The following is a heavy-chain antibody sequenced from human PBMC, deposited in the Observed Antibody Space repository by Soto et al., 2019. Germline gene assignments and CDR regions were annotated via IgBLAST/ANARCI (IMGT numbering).Heavy chain of an antibody. CDR2: LTPSGGET. D-gene: IGHD4-17*01. V-gene: IGHV3-23*01. Sequence: GGSLRLSCVASGFTFSTYGMSWVRQAPGKGLEWVSALTPSGGETFYADSVKGRFTISRDNSMNALYLQMNSLRIEDTAVYYCAHPRGYGVFDAYDIWGQGTMVTVSS. CDR1: GFTFSTYG. CDR3: AHPRGYGVFDAYDI. J-gene: IGHJ3*02.